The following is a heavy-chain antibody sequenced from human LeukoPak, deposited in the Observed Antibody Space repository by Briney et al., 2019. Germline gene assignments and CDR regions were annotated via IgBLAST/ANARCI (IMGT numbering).Heavy chain of an antibody. CDR1: GFTFSSYA. Sequence: PGGSLRLSCGASGFTFSSYAMHWVRQAPGKGLEWVAVISYDGSNKYYADSVKGRFTISRDNSKNTLYLQMNSLRAEDTAVYYCARGAYFDYWGQGTLVTVSS. V-gene: IGHV3-30*01. J-gene: IGHJ4*02. CDR3: ARGAYFDY. CDR2: ISYDGSNK.